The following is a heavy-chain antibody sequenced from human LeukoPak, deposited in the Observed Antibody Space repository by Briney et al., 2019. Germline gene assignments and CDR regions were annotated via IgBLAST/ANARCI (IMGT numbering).Heavy chain of an antibody. V-gene: IGHV3-30*18. Sequence: HPGGSLRLSCAASGFTFSSYGMHWVRQAPGKGLEWVAVISYDGSNKYYADSVKGRFTISRDNSKNTLYLQMNSLRAEDTAVYYCAKGLTVVYIDYWGQGTLVTVSS. D-gene: IGHD4-23*01. J-gene: IGHJ4*02. CDR2: ISYDGSNK. CDR1: GFTFSSYG. CDR3: AKGLTVVYIDY.